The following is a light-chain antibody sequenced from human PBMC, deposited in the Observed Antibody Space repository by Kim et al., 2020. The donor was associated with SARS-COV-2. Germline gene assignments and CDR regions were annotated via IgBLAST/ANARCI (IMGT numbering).Light chain of an antibody. CDR3: QQYETSPLT. CDR2: GAS. V-gene: IGKV3-20*01. J-gene: IGKJ4*01. CDR1: QSVSNY. Sequence: EIVLTQSPDPLSLSPGERATFSCRASQSVSNYLAWYQQKPGQAPRLLIHGASTRATGIPDRFSGSGSGTDFALTITRLEPEDFAVYYCQQYETSPLTFGGGTKVDIK.